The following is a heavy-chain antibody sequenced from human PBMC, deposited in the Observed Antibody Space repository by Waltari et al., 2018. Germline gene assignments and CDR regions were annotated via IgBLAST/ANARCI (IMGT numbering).Heavy chain of an antibody. V-gene: IGHV4-34*01. J-gene: IGHJ3*02. Sequence: VQLQQWGAGLLKPSETLSLTCAVYGGSFRGSYWSWIRQPPGKGLEWIGEINHSGSTNYNPSLKSRVTISVDTSKNQFSLKLSSVTAADTAVYYCAREADAFDIWGQGTMVTVSS. CDR1: GGSFRGSY. CDR3: AREADAFDI. CDR2: INHSGST.